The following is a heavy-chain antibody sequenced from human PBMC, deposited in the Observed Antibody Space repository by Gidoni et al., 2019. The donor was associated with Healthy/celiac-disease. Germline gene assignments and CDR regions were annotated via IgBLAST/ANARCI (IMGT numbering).Heavy chain of an antibody. CDR1: GGSISSCY. V-gene: IGHV4-59*08. CDR3: ARYSSSWYNWFDP. J-gene: IGHJ5*02. Sequence: QVQLQESGPGLVKPSETLSLTCPVSGGSISSCYWSWIRQPPGKGLEWIGYIYYSGSTNYNPSLKSRVTISVDTSKNQFSLKLSSVTAADTAVYYCARYSSSWYNWFDPWGQGTLVTVSS. CDR2: IYYSGST. D-gene: IGHD6-13*01.